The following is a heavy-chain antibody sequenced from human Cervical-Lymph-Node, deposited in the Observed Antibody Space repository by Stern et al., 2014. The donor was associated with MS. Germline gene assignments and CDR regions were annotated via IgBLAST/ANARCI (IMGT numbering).Heavy chain of an antibody. V-gene: IGHV3-30*04. D-gene: IGHD5-12*01. CDR3: VRGYSGYVFDY. Sequence: VQLVESGGGVVQPGRSLRLSCAASGFTFGSYVMHWVRQAPGKGLEWVAVISYDGRNKHYADSVKGRFTISRDTSKNTLYLQMNNLRAEDTAVYLCVRGYSGYVFDYWGQGILVTVSS. CDR1: GFTFGSYV. CDR2: ISYDGRNK. J-gene: IGHJ4*02.